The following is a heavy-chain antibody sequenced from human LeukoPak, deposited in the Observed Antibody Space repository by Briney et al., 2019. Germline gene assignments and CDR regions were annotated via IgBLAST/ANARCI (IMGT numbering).Heavy chain of an antibody. V-gene: IGHV3-21*01. Sequence: GVSLRLSCAASGFTFSRYTINWVRQAPGKGLEWVSSISSNGSYIYYAHSKEGRFTISRENAKNSLSLQMDSLRAEDTAIYYCARQGGRGSSNLAYFDYWGQGMLVTVSS. CDR2: ISSNGSYI. CDR1: GFTFSRYT. D-gene: IGHD2-15*01. CDR3: ARQGGRGSSNLAYFDY. J-gene: IGHJ4*02.